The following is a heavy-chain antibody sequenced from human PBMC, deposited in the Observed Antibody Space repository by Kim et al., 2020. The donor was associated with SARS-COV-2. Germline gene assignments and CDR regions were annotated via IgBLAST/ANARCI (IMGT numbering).Heavy chain of an antibody. V-gene: IGHV3-7*03. Sequence: GGSLRLSCAASGFSLSETWMSWVRQAPGKGLEWVANINQDESQKYYVDSVKGRFTISRDNSKDSLYLQFNSLRAEDTAGYHCARGKAYIGNTHFYWGVDV. CDR2: INQDESQK. CDR1: GFSLSETW. J-gene: IGHJ6*01. D-gene: IGHD1-1*01. CDR3: ARGKAYIGNTHFYWGVDV.